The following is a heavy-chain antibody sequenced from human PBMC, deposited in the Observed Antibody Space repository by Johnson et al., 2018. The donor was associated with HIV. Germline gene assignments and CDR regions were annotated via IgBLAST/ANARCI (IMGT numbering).Heavy chain of an antibody. V-gene: IGHV3-30*04. CDR1: GFTFISYA. CDR2: ISYDGSTK. CDR3: ARGQTAYSGYDVPLDI. D-gene: IGHD5-12*01. J-gene: IGHJ3*02. Sequence: QVQLVESGGGVVQPGGSLRLSCAASGFTFISYAMHWVRQAPGKGLEWVAVISYDGSTKYYADSVKGRFTISRDNSKNTLYLQMNSLRAEDTAVYYCARGQTAYSGYDVPLDIWGQGTMVTVSS.